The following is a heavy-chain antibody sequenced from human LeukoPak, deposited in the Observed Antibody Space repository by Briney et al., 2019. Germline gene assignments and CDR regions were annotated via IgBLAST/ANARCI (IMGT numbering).Heavy chain of an antibody. D-gene: IGHD3-3*01. V-gene: IGHV3-74*01. J-gene: IGHJ4*02. CDR1: GFTSGSYW. CDR2: IDDDGTDT. CDR3: TRSYDFWSGNDY. Sequence: GGSLRLSCAASGFTSGSYWMHWVRQAPGKGPEWVSRIDDDGTDTHYAVSVKGRFTISRDNAKNTLYLQMNSLKTEDTAVYYCTRSYDFWSGNDYWGQGTPVTVSS.